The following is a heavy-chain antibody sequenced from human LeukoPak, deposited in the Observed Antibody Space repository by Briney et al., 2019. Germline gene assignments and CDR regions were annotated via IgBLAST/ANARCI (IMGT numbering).Heavy chain of an antibody. V-gene: IGHV4-30-2*01. Sequence: SETLSLTCAVSGASISNSPYSWTWIRQPPGKGLEWIGYIFHSGDTYYNPSLESRVTMSLDRPKNQFSLRLSSVTAADTAVYYCAREASAGGYYFDYWGQGALVTVSS. CDR3: AREASAGGYYFDY. CDR1: GASISNSPYS. J-gene: IGHJ4*02. CDR2: IFHSGDT. D-gene: IGHD6-13*01.